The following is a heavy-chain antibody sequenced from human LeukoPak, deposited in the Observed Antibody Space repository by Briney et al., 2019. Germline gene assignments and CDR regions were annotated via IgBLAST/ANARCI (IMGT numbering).Heavy chain of an antibody. D-gene: IGHD5-18*01. CDR3: ARVWIQLWLPNWFDP. Sequence: SETLSLTCTVSGGSISSYYWNWIRQPPGRGLEWIGYIYYSGSTTYNPSLKSRVTISVDTSKNQFSLKLSSVTAADTAVYYCARVWIQLWLPNWFDPWGQGTLVTVSS. J-gene: IGHJ5*02. CDR1: GGSISSYY. V-gene: IGHV4-59*12. CDR2: IYYSGST.